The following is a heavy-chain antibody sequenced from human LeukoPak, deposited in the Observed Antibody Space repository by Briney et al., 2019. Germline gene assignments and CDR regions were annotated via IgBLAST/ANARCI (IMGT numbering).Heavy chain of an antibody. CDR1: GYTFTSYG. Sequence: ASVKVSCKASGYTFTSYGISWVRQAPGQGLEWMGWISAYNGNTNYAQKLQGRVTMTTDTSTSTAYMELRSLRSEDTAVYYCARVVYDYVWGSYQLNDYWGQGTLVTVSS. V-gene: IGHV1-18*01. CDR3: ARVVYDYVWGSYQLNDY. CDR2: ISAYNGNT. J-gene: IGHJ4*02. D-gene: IGHD3-16*02.